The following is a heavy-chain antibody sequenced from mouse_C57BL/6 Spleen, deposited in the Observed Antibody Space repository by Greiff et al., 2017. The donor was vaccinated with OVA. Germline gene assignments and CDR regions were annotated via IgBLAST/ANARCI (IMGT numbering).Heavy chain of an antibody. CDR3: ARIGPSTVVADY. CDR1: GYTFTDYN. Sequence: EVQLVESGPELVKPGASVKIPCKASGYTFTDYNMDWVKQSPGKSLEWIGDINPNNGGTIYNQKFKGKATLTVDKSSSTAYMELRSLTSEDTAVYYCARIGPSTVVADYWGQGTTLTVSS. D-gene: IGHD1-1*01. J-gene: IGHJ2*01. CDR2: INPNNGGT. V-gene: IGHV1-18*01.